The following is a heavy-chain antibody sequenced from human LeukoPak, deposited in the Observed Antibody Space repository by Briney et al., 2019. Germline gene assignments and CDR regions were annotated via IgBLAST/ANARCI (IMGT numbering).Heavy chain of an antibody. Sequence: PSGTLSLTCGVSGGSISGTNWWSWVRQPPGQGLEWIGEISLAGQTNYNPSLNGRVTMSLDKSSNRLSLNLTSVTAADTATYYCSRESGAFCPFGYWGQGTLVIVSS. CDR1: GGSISGTNW. CDR3: SRESGAFCPFGY. J-gene: IGHJ4*02. CDR2: ISLAGQT. D-gene: IGHD1-26*01. V-gene: IGHV4-4*02.